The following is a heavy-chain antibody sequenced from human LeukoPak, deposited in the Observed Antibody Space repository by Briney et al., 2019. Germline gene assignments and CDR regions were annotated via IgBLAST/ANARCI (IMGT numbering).Heavy chain of an antibody. Sequence: GGSLRLSCAASGFTFSSHWMNWVRQFPGGGLEWVANIKPDGSAEYYLDSVKGRFSISRDNVKNLVYLQLNSLRTEDTAVYYCSGRSGFSSIYWGQGTLVTVSS. CDR3: SGRSGFSSIY. D-gene: IGHD2-2*01. CDR2: IKPDGSAE. V-gene: IGHV3-7*01. CDR1: GFTFSSHW. J-gene: IGHJ4*02.